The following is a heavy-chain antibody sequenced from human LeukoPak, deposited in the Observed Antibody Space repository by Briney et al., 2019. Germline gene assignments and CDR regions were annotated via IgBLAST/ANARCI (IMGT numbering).Heavy chain of an antibody. CDR1: GYTFTGYY. CDR2: MNPNSGNT. V-gene: IGHV1-8*02. J-gene: IGHJ6*03. CDR3: ARVRQGSLYYMDV. Sequence: ASVKVSCKASGYTFTGYYMHRVRQATGQGLEWMGWMNPNSGNTGYAQKFQGRVTMTRNTSISTAYMELSSLRSEDTAVYYCARVRQGSLYYMDVWGKGTTVTISS.